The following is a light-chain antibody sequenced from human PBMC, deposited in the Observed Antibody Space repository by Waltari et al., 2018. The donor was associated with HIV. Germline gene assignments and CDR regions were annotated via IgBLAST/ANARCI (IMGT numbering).Light chain of an antibody. J-gene: IGLJ3*02. CDR1: SSNIGNNF. CDR2: RNN. V-gene: IGLV1-47*01. Sequence: QSVLTQSPSTSASPGQRVTISCSGTSSNIGNNFVSWYQRLPGTAPKRLIFRNNQRPSGVPDRFSGSKSDTSASLVISVLRSEDEAEYFCAVWDGSLSAWLFGGGTKVAVL. CDR3: AVWDGSLSAWL.